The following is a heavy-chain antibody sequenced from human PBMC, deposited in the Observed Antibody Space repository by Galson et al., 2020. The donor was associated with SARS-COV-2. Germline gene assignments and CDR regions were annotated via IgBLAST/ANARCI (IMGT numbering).Heavy chain of an antibody. CDR2: ITYSGRT. CDR1: GGSINNYF. CDR3: ASQTIFGVVAYFQH. V-gene: IGHV4-59*01. D-gene: IGHD3-3*01. J-gene: IGHJ1*01. Sequence: SETLSLTCTVSGGSINNYFWSWIRQPPGKGLEWIGYITYSGRTNYNHSLKSRVTISVDTFQNQFSLSLNSVTAADTAVYYCASQTIFGVVAYFQHWGQGTQVIVSS.